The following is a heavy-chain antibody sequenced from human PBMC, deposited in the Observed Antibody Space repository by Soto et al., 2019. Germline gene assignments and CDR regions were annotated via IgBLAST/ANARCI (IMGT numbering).Heavy chain of an antibody. CDR2: IYYSGSI. V-gene: IGHV4-59*01. CDR1: GGSIISYY. D-gene: IGHD3-16*01. J-gene: IGHJ6*02. Sequence: SETLSLTCTVSGGSIISYYWSWIRQPPGKGLEWIGYIYYSGSINYNPSLKSRVTISVDTSKNQFSLKLSSVTAADTAVYYCARGNLGYYYYGMDVWGQGTTVT. CDR3: ARGNLGYYYYGMDV.